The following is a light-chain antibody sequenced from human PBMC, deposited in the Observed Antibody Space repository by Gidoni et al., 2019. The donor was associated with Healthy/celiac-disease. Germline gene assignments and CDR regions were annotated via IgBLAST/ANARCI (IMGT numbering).Light chain of an antibody. CDR1: SDINVSSYN. CDR3: RIWSSNAWV. V-gene: IGLV5-37*01. J-gene: IGLJ3*02. CDR2: YYSDSDK. Sequence: HPVLPQPPSSSASPGESASLPRPLPSDINVSSYNIYWYQQKPGSPPRHPLYYYSDSDKGQGSGAPSRFAGSKDASSNTGILLITGLQSEDEAAYYCRIWSSNAWVFGGGTKLTVL.